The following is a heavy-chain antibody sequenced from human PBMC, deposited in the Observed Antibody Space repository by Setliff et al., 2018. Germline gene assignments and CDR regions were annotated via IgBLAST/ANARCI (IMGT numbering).Heavy chain of an antibody. CDR1: DDSTRNNNYF. D-gene: IGHD2-15*01. J-gene: IGHJ4*02. Sequence: NPSETLSLTCAVSDDSTRNNNYFWAWIRQPPGKGLEWIGFMYHNGDTHYSPSLKSRVSLSVDTSKRQVSLKLNTATAAETAEYYCARGTYANSWARFDFWGRGTLVTVSS. CDR3: ARGTYANSWARFDF. V-gene: IGHV4-30-4*08. CDR2: MYHNGDT.